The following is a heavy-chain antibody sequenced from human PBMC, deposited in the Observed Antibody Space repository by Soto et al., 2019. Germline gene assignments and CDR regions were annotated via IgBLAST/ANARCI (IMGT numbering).Heavy chain of an antibody. Sequence: PSETLSLTCTVSGGSISSGVYYWSWIRQHPGKGLEWIGYIYYSGSTYYNPSLKSRVTISVDTSKSQFSLKLSSVTAADTAVYYCARDFTDSSGPTLGMGVWGQGTTVTVSS. CDR3: ARDFTDSSGPTLGMGV. J-gene: IGHJ6*02. D-gene: IGHD6-19*01. CDR1: GGSISSGVYY. V-gene: IGHV4-31*03. CDR2: IYYSGST.